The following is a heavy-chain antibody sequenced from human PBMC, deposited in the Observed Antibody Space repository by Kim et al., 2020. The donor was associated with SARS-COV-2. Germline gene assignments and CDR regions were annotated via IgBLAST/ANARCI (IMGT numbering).Heavy chain of an antibody. V-gene: IGHV3-23*01. CDR3: AKSPYSGPGYFDS. Sequence: YADAVEGRFTISRDNSKNTVNLQINGLRADGTAIYYCAKSPYSGPGYFDSWGQGALVTVSS. D-gene: IGHD2-15*01. J-gene: IGHJ4*02.